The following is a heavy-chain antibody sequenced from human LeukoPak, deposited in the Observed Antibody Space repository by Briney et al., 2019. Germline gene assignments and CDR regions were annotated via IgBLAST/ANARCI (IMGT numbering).Heavy chain of an antibody. Sequence: SETLSLTCTVSGGSISSGSYYWSWIRQPAGKGLEWIGRIYTSGSTNYNPSLKSRVTISVDTSKNQFSLKLSSVTAADTAVYYCALSIAGRNDAFDIWGQGTMVTVSS. V-gene: IGHV4-61*02. CDR3: ALSIAGRNDAFDI. D-gene: IGHD6-6*01. CDR2: IYTSGST. CDR1: GGSISSGSYY. J-gene: IGHJ3*02.